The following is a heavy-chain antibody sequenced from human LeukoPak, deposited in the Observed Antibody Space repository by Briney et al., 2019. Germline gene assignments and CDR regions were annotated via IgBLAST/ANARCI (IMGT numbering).Heavy chain of an antibody. V-gene: IGHV7-4-1*02. D-gene: IGHD2-15*01. Sequence: ASVTVSFKASGYTFISYAMNWVRQAAGQGREGMGWINTNTGNPTYSQVFRGRFGFSLDTSVRKPYLQISSLKAEDTAVYYCARDRYCSGGSCPPGFYIWFDPCGDGALVTVSS. CDR2: INTNTGNP. CDR3: ARDRYCSGGSCPPGFYIWFDP. J-gene: IGHJ5*02. CDR1: GYTFISYA.